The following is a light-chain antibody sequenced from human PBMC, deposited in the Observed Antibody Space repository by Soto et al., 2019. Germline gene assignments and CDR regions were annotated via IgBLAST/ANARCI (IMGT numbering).Light chain of an antibody. J-gene: IGKJ1*01. Sequence: EIVMTQTPATLSVSPGERATLSCRARQSVSTNLAWYQQKPGQAPRLLIYGASTRATGIPARFSGSGSGTEFTLTISSLQSEDFAVYYCQQYNKWPLTFGQGTKVEIK. CDR3: QQYNKWPLT. V-gene: IGKV3-15*01. CDR2: GAS. CDR1: QSVSTN.